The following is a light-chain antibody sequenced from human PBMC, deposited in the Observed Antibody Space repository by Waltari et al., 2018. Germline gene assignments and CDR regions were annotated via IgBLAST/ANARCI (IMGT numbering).Light chain of an antibody. J-gene: IGKJ4*01. CDR2: DAS. CDR3: QQRSSWPLT. V-gene: IGKV3-11*01. Sequence: EIVLTHSPATLPLSPGERAPLSCRASQIIDIYLAWYLQKPGQAPRLLIYDASNRATGIPARFSGSGSGTDFTLTISSLEPEDFAIYYCQQRSSWPLTFGGGTEVEIK. CDR1: QIIDIY.